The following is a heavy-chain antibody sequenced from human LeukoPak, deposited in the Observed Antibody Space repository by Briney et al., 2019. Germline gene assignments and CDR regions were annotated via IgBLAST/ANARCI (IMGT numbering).Heavy chain of an antibody. V-gene: IGHV4-4*02. CDR1: GGSMSSSKW. J-gene: IGHJ5*02. Sequence: PSETLSLTCEVSGGSMSSSKWWSWVRQPPGKGLEWIGEIYNGGSTNYNPSLRSRISMPIDKSKNQFSLKLTSVTAADTAVYYCAGEGATAEPWGQGALVTVSS. D-gene: IGHD1-26*01. CDR3: AGEGATAEP. CDR2: IYNGGST.